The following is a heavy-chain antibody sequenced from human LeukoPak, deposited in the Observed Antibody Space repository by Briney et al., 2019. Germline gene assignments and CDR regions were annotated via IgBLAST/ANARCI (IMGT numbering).Heavy chain of an antibody. V-gene: IGHV1-2*04. CDR1: GDTLTVYY. D-gene: IGHD6-13*01. J-gene: IGHJ4*02. Sequence: ASVWVSSAASGDTLTVYYMHRVRQAPGHGVEGRGGINPTSGGTHSAQTFPGWVTMTRDTSIRTAYMELSRLRSDDTGVYYCARDGSSSCSEAAFDYWGQGTLVTVSS. CDR3: ARDGSSSCSEAAFDY. CDR2: INPTSGGT.